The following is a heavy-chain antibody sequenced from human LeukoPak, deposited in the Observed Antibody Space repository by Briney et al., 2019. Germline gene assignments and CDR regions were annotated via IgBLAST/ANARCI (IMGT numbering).Heavy chain of an antibody. CDR2: ITTKNGKT. Sequence: ASVKVSCKASSYAFTNYGITWVRRAPGQGLEWMGWITTKNGKTKYAQIFQSRVTMTIDTSTNTAYMELRSLRPDDTAVYYCARGINFDPLTGYSEGFDYWGLGTRVTASS. CDR1: SYAFTNYG. J-gene: IGHJ4*02. V-gene: IGHV1-18*01. D-gene: IGHD3-9*01. CDR3: ARGINFDPLTGYSEGFDY.